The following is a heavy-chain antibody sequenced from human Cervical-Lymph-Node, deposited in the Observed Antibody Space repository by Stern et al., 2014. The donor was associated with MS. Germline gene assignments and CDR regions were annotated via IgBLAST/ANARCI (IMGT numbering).Heavy chain of an antibody. D-gene: IGHD6-13*01. Sequence: VQLVESGAEVKKPGASVKVSCKASAGTFSSYAISWVRQAPGQGLEWMGGIIPIFGTANCAQKFQGRVTITAVESTSTAYMELSSLGSEGTAVDYGARGGRQQLAGSFDYWGQGTLVTVSS. CDR2: IIPIFGTA. J-gene: IGHJ4*02. CDR3: ARGGRQQLAGSFDY. V-gene: IGHV1-69*01. CDR1: AGTFSSYA.